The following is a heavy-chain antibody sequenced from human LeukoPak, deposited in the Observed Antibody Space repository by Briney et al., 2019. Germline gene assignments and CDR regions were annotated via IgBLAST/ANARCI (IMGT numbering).Heavy chain of an antibody. CDR2: MSYDGSKK. D-gene: IGHD6-13*01. V-gene: IGHV3-30*18. CDR1: GFTFSSYG. J-gene: IGHJ4*02. Sequence: AGRSLRLSCAASGFTFSSYGMHWVRQAPGKGLEWVAVMSYDGSKKYYADSVKGRFTISRDNSKDTLYLQMNSLRAEDTAVYYCAKDQAAGTDWGQGTTVTVSS. CDR3: AKDQAAGTD.